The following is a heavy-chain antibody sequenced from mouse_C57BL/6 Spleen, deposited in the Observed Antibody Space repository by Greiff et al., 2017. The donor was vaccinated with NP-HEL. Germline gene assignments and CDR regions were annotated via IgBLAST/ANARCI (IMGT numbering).Heavy chain of an antibody. CDR1: GYTFTSYT. V-gene: IGHV1-4*01. J-gene: IGHJ1*03. Sequence: QVQLQQSGAELARPGASVKMSCKASGYTFTSYTMHWVKQRPGQGLEWIGYINPSSGYTKYNQKFKDKATLTADKSSSTAYMQLSSLTSEDSAVYYCAIITTALDVWGTGTTVTVSS. D-gene: IGHD1-2*01. CDR3: AIITTALDV. CDR2: INPSSGYT.